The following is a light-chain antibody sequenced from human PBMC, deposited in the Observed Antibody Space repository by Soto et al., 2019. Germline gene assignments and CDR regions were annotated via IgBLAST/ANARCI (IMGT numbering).Light chain of an antibody. CDR2: AND. CDR1: IVADFD. J-gene: IGLJ3*02. V-gene: IGLV1-40*01. CDR3: QSFDRSQTYDNRLSGV. Sequence: QSVLTQPPSVSGAPGQRVTISCTNIVADFDVLWYQQLPGTAPKLLINANDNRPAGVTDRFSGSKSGSSSSLAITGLRAEDEATYYCQSFDRSQTYDNRLSGVFGGGTQLTVL.